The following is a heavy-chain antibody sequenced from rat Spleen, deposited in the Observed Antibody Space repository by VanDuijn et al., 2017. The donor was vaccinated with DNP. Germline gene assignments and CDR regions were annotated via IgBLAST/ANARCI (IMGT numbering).Heavy chain of an antibody. D-gene: IGHD1-6*01. V-gene: IGHV5-19*01. Sequence: EVQLVESGGGLVQPGRSLKLSCAASGFTFSSYWLTWIRQVPGKGLEWVASITPSGGNTYFPDSVKGRFTISRNNAENTLYLQMNSLRSEDTATYYCARGIITALPYWSFDFWGPGTMVTVSS. J-gene: IGHJ1*01. CDR3: ARGIITALPYWSFDF. CDR1: GFTFSSYW. CDR2: ITPSGGNT.